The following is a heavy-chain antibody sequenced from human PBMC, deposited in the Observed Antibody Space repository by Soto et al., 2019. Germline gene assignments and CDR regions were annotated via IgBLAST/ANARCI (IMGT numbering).Heavy chain of an antibody. J-gene: IGHJ4*02. CDR2: INIVGGNT. V-gene: IGHV3-23*01. CDR3: SKNYYFDS. CDR1: GFTFSNYA. Sequence: VQLLESGGDLVQPGGSLILSCAASGFTFSNYAMSWVRQAPGKALEWVSSINIVGGNTNYADSVRGRFTMSRDDSKNTVFLQMNSLRAEDTAIYYCSKNYYFDSWGQGTLVTVSS.